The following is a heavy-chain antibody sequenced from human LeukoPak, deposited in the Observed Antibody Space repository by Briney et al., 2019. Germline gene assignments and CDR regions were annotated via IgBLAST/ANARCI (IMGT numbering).Heavy chain of an antibody. Sequence: SQTLSLTCTVSGGSISGYYWDWIRQTPGKGLEWIGNIFYSGGTNYSPSLKSRVTLSLDTSKSQFSLKLSSVTAADTAVYFCARGDYDILTAYYDYWGQGTLVTVSS. CDR1: GGSISGYY. D-gene: IGHD3-9*01. J-gene: IGHJ4*02. V-gene: IGHV4-59*01. CDR3: ARGDYDILTAYYDY. CDR2: IFYSGGT.